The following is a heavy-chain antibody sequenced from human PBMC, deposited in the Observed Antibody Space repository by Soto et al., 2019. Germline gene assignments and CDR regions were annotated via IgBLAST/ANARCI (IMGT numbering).Heavy chain of an antibody. CDR2: ISYDGSNK. Sequence: GWSLRLSCAASGFTLSSYGMHWVRQAPGKGLAWVAVISYDGSNKYYADSVKGRFTISRDNSKNTLYLQMNSLRAEDTAVYHCAKDQRMVRGVTSARRFDPWGQGTLVTVSS. V-gene: IGHV3-30*18. D-gene: IGHD3-10*01. CDR3: AKDQRMVRGVTSARRFDP. J-gene: IGHJ5*02. CDR1: GFTLSSYG.